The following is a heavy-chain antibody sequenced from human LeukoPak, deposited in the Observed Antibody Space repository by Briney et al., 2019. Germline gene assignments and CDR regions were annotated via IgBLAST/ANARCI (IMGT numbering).Heavy chain of an antibody. CDR2: INQDASEK. J-gene: IGHJ4*02. V-gene: IGHV3-7*01. CDR3: ATDPRPDSGNFLGFDY. D-gene: IGHD3-3*01. Sequence: GGSLRLSCVASGFSFSRYWMSWVRQAPGKGLGWVANINQDASEKYYVDSVKGRFTISRDNSKKSVYLQMSSLRAEDTAVYYCATDPRPDSGNFLGFDYWGQGTLVTVSS. CDR1: GFSFSRYW.